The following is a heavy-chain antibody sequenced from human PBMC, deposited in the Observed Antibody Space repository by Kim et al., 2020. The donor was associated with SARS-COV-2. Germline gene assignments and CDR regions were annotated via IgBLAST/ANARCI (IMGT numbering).Heavy chain of an antibody. V-gene: IGHV3-23*01. D-gene: IGHD1-26*01. Sequence: KGRFTISRDNSKNTLYLQMNSLRAEDTAVYYCAKDNKVGATARANDAFDIWGQGTMVTVSS. CDR3: AKDNKVGATARANDAFDI. J-gene: IGHJ3*02.